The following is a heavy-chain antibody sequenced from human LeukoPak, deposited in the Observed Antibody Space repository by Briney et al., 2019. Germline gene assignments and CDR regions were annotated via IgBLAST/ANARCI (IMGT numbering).Heavy chain of an antibody. J-gene: IGHJ4*02. Sequence: QPGRPLRLSCAASGFTFDDYAMHWVRQAPGKGLEWVSGISWNSGSIGYADSVKGRFTISRDNAKNSLYLQMNSLRAEDTALYYCAKDLYYYDSSGYFDYWGQGTLVTVSS. D-gene: IGHD3-22*01. CDR2: ISWNSGSI. V-gene: IGHV3-9*01. CDR1: GFTFDDYA. CDR3: AKDLYYYDSSGYFDY.